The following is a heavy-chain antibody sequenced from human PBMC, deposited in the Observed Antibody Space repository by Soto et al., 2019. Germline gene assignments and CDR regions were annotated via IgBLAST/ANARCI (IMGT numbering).Heavy chain of an antibody. CDR2: IVPMFGTA. Sequence: QVQLVQSGAEVKKPGSSVNVSCKTSGATFGNTAVTWVRQAPGQGLEWMGGIVPMFGTANYAQKFQGRVTITADEAANTACMELSRVRSDDSAVYYCARDGDPGYAFWSGPLGGGRFDTWGQGTLVTVSS. CDR3: ARDGDPGYAFWSGPLGGGRFDT. D-gene: IGHD3-3*01. CDR1: GATFGNTA. V-gene: IGHV1-69*12. J-gene: IGHJ5*02.